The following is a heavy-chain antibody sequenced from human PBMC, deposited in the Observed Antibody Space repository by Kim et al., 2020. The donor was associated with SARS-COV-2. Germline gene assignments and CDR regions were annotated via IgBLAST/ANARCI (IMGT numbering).Heavy chain of an antibody. J-gene: IGHJ4*02. D-gene: IGHD3-9*01. CDR1: GSSISGYY. CDR2: LFYTGGT. Sequence: SETLSLICTVSGSSISGYYWSWIRQPPVKGLEWIGYLFYTGGTNYNPSLKSRVTISVDTSKNQFSLKLDSVTAADTAVYYCAKGEGRTGSDYWGPGTLVSVAS. V-gene: IGHV4-59*01. CDR3: AKGEGRTGSDY.